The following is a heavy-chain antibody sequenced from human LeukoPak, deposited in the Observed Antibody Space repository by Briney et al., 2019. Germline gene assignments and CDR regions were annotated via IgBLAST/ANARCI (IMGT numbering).Heavy chain of an antibody. V-gene: IGHV3-30*03. D-gene: IGHD5-18*01. Sequence: GGSVRLSCAASGFTFSSYGMHWVRQAPGKGLEWMAVISYDGSNKYYVDSVKGRFTISRDNSKNTLYLQMNSLRVEDAAIYYCARTPLTNPRYSYGHWHWFDPWGQGTLVTVSS. CDR1: GFTFSSYG. CDR3: ARTPLTNPRYSYGHWHWFDP. J-gene: IGHJ5*02. CDR2: ISYDGSNK.